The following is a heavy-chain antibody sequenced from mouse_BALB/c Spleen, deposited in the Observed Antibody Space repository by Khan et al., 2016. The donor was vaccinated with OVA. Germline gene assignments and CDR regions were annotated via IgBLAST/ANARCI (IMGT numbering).Heavy chain of an antibody. Sequence: VQLQQPGPEVVKPGASVKMSCKASGYTFTSYFMHWVKQKPGQGLEWIGYIYPFNDSTKFNQKFNGKATLTSDKSSSTAYMELNSLTSEDSAVDYWSPVGSYYVSFVYWGQGTLVTVSA. J-gene: IGHJ3*01. CDR1: GYTFTSYF. CDR2: IYPFNDST. CDR3: SPVGSYYVSFVY. V-gene: IGHV1S136*01. D-gene: IGHD1-1*01.